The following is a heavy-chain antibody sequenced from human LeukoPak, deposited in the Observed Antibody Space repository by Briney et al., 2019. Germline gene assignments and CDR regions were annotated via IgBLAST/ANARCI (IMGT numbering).Heavy chain of an antibody. Sequence: HPGGSLRLSCAASGFTFSSYAMSWVRQAPGKGLEWVSAISGSGGSTYYADSVKGRFTISRDNSKNTLYLQMNSLRAEDTAVYYCARSSPVQLEPDYYYGMDVWGKGTTVTVSS. CDR3: ARSSPVQLEPDYYYGMDV. CDR2: ISGSGGST. D-gene: IGHD1-1*01. V-gene: IGHV3-23*01. J-gene: IGHJ6*04. CDR1: GFTFSSYA.